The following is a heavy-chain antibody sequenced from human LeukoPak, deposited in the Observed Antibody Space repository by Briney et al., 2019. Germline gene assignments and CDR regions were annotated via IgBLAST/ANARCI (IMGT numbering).Heavy chain of an antibody. CDR3: AKDQAFSIVRGTASY. CDR1: GFTFSSYG. CDR2: IRFDGINK. V-gene: IGHV3-30*02. Sequence: GGSLRLSCAASGFTFSSYGMHWVRQAPGKGLEWVAFIRFDGINKDYGDSVKGRFTISRDDSKDTLYLQRDSLRPEDTAVYYYAKDQAFSIVRGTASYWGLGTLVIVSA. J-gene: IGHJ4*02. D-gene: IGHD3-10*02.